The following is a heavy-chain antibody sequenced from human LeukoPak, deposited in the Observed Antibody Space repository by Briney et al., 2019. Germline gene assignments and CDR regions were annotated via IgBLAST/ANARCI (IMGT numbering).Heavy chain of an antibody. V-gene: IGHV1-18*01. Sequence: GASVKVSCKASGYTFTSYGISWVRQAPGQGLEWMAWITTYNANTNYAQKLQGRVTMTTDTSTNTAYMELRSLRSDDTAVYYCARIGRNSGSYPGDNWGQGTLVTVSS. CDR1: GYTFTSYG. J-gene: IGHJ4*02. D-gene: IGHD1-26*01. CDR3: ARIGRNSGSYPGDN. CDR2: ITTYNANT.